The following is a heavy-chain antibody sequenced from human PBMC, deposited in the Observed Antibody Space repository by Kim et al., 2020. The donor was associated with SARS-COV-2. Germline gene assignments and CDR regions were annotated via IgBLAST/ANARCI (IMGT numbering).Heavy chain of an antibody. J-gene: IGHJ4*02. CDR3: ARGTRSRSRPHYSSGWRFDY. V-gene: IGHV3-30*01. D-gene: IGHD6-19*01. Sequence: RFTISRDNSKNTLYLQMNSLRAEDTAVYYCARGTRSRSRPHYSSGWRFDYWGQGTLVTVSS.